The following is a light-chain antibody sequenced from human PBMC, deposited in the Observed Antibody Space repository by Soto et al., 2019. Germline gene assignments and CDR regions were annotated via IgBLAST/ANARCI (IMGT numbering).Light chain of an antibody. CDR2: GAS. CDR3: QHYGSLPLT. J-gene: IGKJ1*01. Sequence: EIVLTQSPGTLSLSPGERATLSCRASQSVSSSYLAWYQQKPGQAPRLLIYGASSRATGIPDRFSGSGSGTDFTLTISRLEPEDFAVYYCQHYGSLPLTFGQGTEVEIK. V-gene: IGKV3-20*01. CDR1: QSVSSSY.